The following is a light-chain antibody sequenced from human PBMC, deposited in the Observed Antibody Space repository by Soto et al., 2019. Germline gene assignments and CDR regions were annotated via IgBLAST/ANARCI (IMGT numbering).Light chain of an antibody. J-gene: IGKJ4*01. V-gene: IGKV1-39*01. CDR2: AAS. CDR3: QQSYSTLVT. Sequence: DIQMTQSPSSLSASVGDRVTISCRASQSISSYLNWYQQKPGKAPKLLICAASNLQGGVPSRFSGSGSGTDFTLTISSLQPDDFATYYCQQSYSTLVTFGGGTKVEIK. CDR1: QSISSY.